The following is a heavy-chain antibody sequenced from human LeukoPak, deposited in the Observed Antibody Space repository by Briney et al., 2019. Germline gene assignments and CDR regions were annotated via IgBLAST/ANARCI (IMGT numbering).Heavy chain of an antibody. Sequence: SETLSLTCAVYGGSFSGYYWSWIRQPPGKGLEWIGEINHSGSTNYNPSLKSRVTISVDTSKNQFSPKLSSVTAADTAVYYCASFSIAAAGTEYYFDYWGQGTLVTVSS. D-gene: IGHD6-13*01. CDR2: INHSGST. V-gene: IGHV4-34*01. CDR1: GGSFSGYY. CDR3: ASFSIAAAGTEYYFDY. J-gene: IGHJ4*02.